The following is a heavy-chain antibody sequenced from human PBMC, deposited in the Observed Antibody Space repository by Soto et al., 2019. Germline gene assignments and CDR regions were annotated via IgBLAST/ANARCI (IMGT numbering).Heavy chain of an antibody. V-gene: IGHV3-30*18. J-gene: IGHJ3*02. CDR1: GFIFSDYG. CDR3: AKSLSGGTLRGAFDI. D-gene: IGHD1-26*01. Sequence: QVQLVESGGGVVQPGRYLRLSCAASGFIFSDYGMHWVRQAPGKGLEWVTVISYDGSNKCYANSVKGRFTISRDNSKNTLYLQMNSLRAEDTAVYYCAKSLSGGTLRGAFDIWGQWTMVTVSS. CDR2: ISYDGSNK.